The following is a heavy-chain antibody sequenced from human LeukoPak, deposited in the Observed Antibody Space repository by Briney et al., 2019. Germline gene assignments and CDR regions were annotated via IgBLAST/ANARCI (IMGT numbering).Heavy chain of an antibody. D-gene: IGHD3-22*01. CDR1: GFTFSTYS. CDR2: ISSNSYHV. J-gene: IGHJ4*02. Sequence: VRSLRLSCAASGFTFSTYSVHWVRQPPVQGLKWVSSISSNSYHVYYAGSVKGRFTISRDNAKNSLYLQMNSLRAEDTDVYYCARVSAMIVVVPPDYWGQGTLVTVSS. V-gene: IGHV3-21*01. CDR3: ARVSAMIVVVPPDY.